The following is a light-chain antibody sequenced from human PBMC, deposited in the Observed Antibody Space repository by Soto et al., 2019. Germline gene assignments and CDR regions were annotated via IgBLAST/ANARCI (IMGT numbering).Light chain of an antibody. Sequence: EIVLTQSPGTLSLSPGERATLSCRASQSVDSNSLAWYQHKPGQAPRLLIYGASSRAPSISDRYSGRGSGTDFTLTINRLEPEDFAVYYCQQYATSPTFGGGTRLEIK. CDR3: QQYATSPT. CDR1: QSVDSNS. J-gene: IGKJ4*01. CDR2: GAS. V-gene: IGKV3-20*01.